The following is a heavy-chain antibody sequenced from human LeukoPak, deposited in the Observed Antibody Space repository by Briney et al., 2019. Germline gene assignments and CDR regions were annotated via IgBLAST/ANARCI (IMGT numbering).Heavy chain of an antibody. CDR1: GYSFTNYW. Sequence: LGESLKISCKGSGYSFTNYWIGWVRQMPGKGLEWMGIIYPGDSDTRYSPSFQGQVTISADKSISTAYLQWSSLKPSDTAMYYCARSGDYGESGNWFDPWGQGTLVIVSS. CDR3: ARSGDYGESGNWFDP. V-gene: IGHV5-51*01. J-gene: IGHJ5*02. CDR2: IYPGDSDT. D-gene: IGHD4-17*01.